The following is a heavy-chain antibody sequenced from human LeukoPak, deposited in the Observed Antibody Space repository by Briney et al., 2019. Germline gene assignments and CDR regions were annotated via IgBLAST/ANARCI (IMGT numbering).Heavy chain of an antibody. CDR2: IYYGVST. CDR3: ARHVSTQEYCSSTSCYAAHLDY. CDR1: GGSISSYY. Sequence: SETLSVTCTVSGGSISSYYWSRIRQPPGKGLEWIGYIYYGVSTHYNTSLKSRVTISVDKSKNQFSLKLSSVTAADTAVYYCARHVSTQEYCSSTSCYAAHLDYWGQGTLVTVSS. D-gene: IGHD2-2*01. J-gene: IGHJ4*02. V-gene: IGHV4-59*08.